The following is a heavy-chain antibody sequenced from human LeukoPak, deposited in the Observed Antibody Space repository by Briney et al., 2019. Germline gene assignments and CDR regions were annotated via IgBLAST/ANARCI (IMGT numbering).Heavy chain of an antibody. J-gene: IGHJ5*02. D-gene: IGHD3-10*01. CDR1: GFTFSGEW. Sequence: GGSLRLSCAASGFTFSGEWMHWVRHAPGGGLVWISHIDGNGRTTNYGDSVRGRFTVSRDNAKNTLYLQMNSLGAEDTAVYYCARDVPRTSGPWGQGTLVTVSS. CDR3: ARDVPRTSGP. CDR2: IDGNGRTT. V-gene: IGHV3-74*01.